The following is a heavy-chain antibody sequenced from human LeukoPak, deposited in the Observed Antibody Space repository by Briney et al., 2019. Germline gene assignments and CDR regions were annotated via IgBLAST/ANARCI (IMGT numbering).Heavy chain of an antibody. CDR3: ARDAYSSGWYSDY. CDR1: GFTVSSNY. D-gene: IGHD6-19*01. CDR2: IYSGGST. J-gene: IGHJ4*02. Sequence: GGSLRLSCAASGFTVSSNYMSRVRQAPGKGLEWVSVIYSGGSTYYADSVKGRFTISRDNSKNTLYLQMNSLRAEDTAVYYCARDAYSSGWYSDYWGQGTLVTVSS. V-gene: IGHV3-53*01.